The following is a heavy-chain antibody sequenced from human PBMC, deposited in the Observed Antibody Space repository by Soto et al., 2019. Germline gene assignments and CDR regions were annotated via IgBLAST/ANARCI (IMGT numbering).Heavy chain of an antibody. CDR3: ARDWGHTLDY. V-gene: IGHV3-21*01. D-gene: IGHD3-16*01. Sequence: EVQLVESGGGLVKPGGSLRLSCAASGFTFSSYTMNWVHQAPGKGLEWVSSISSTSSYIYYADSVKGRFTISRDNAKNSLYLQMNSLRAEETAVYYCARDWGHTLDYWGQGTLVIVSS. J-gene: IGHJ4*02. CDR2: ISSTSSYI. CDR1: GFTFSSYT.